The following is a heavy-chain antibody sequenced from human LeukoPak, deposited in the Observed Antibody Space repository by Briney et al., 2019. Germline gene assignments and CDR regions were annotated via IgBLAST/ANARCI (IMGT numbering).Heavy chain of an antibody. V-gene: IGHV1-69*05. CDR1: GGTSSSYA. Sequence: ASVKVSCKASGGTSSSYAISWVQQAPGQGLEWMGGIIPIFGTANYAQKFQGRVTITTDESTSTAYMELSSLRSEDTAVYYCATAYYYYYYMDVWGKGTTVTVSS. CDR3: ATAYYYYYYMDV. J-gene: IGHJ6*03. CDR2: IIPIFGTA.